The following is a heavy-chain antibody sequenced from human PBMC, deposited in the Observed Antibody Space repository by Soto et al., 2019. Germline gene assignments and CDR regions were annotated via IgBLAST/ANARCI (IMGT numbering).Heavy chain of an antibody. J-gene: IGHJ4*02. Sequence: SETLSLTCTVSGGSISSYYWSWIRQPPGKGLEWIGYIYYSGSTYYNPSLKSRVTISVDTSKNQFSLKLSSVTAADTAVYYCARGGTLDYWGQGTLVTVSS. CDR1: GGSISSYY. CDR3: ARGGTLDY. V-gene: IGHV4-59*08. D-gene: IGHD3-16*01. CDR2: IYYSGST.